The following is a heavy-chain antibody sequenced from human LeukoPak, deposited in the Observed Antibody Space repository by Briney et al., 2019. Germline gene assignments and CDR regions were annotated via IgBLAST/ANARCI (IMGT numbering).Heavy chain of an antibody. CDR2: IYYSGST. V-gene: IGHV4-39*07. J-gene: IGHJ4*02. D-gene: IGHD3-22*01. CDR1: AGSISSSSYY. CDR3: ARDGGDYYDSSGYLY. Sequence: SETLSLTCTVSAGSISSSSYYWGWIRQPPGKGLEWIGSIYYSGSTYYNPSLKSRVTISVDTSKNQFSLKLSSVTAADTAVYYCARDGGDYYDSSGYLYWGQGTLVTVSS.